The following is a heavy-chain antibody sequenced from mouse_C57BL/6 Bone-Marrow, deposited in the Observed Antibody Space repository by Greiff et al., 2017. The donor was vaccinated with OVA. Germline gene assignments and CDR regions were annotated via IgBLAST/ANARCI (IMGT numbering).Heavy chain of an antibody. CDR2: IRSKRSNYAT. D-gene: IGHD2-5*01. Sequence: EVKLMESGGGLVQPKGSLKLSCAASGFTFNTYAMHWVRQAPGKGLEWVARIRSKRSNYATYYADSVKDRFTISRDDSQSLLYLQMNNLKTEDTAMYYCVRDFHSNLFAYWGQVTLVTVSA. J-gene: IGHJ3*01. CDR3: VRDFHSNLFAY. V-gene: IGHV10-3*01. CDR1: GFTFNTYA.